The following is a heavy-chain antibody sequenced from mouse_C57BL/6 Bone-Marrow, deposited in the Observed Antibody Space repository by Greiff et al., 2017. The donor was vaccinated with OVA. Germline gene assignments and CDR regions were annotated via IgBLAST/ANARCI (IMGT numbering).Heavy chain of an antibody. J-gene: IGHJ2*01. Sequence: VQLQQSGAELARPGASVKMSCKASGYTFTSYTIHWVKQRPGQGLEWIGYIDPTNDYTNYNQKFKGKATLTADKSSSTAYMQFSSLTSEDSAVYFCARGAYWGQGTTLTVSS. CDR3: ARGAY. CDR1: GYTFTSYT. V-gene: IGHV1-4*01. CDR2: IDPTNDYT.